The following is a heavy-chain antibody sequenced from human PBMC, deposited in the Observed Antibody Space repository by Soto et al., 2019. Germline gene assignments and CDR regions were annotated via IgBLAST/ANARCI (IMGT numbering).Heavy chain of an antibody. Sequence: QVQLVQSGAEVKKPGSSVKVSCKASGCTFSSYAISWVRQAPGQGLEWMGGLIPIFGTANYAQKFQGRVTITADESTSTEYMELSSLRSEDTAVYYCARAGPVGYYDSRGYRGFNYWGQGTLVTVSS. CDR3: ARAGPVGYYDSRGYRGFNY. V-gene: IGHV1-69*01. J-gene: IGHJ4*02. CDR2: LIPIFGTA. D-gene: IGHD3-22*01. CDR1: GCTFSSYA.